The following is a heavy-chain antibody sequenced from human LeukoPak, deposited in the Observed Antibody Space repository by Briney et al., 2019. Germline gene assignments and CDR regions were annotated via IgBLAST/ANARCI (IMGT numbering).Heavy chain of an antibody. D-gene: IGHD3-10*01. CDR1: GFTFSSYA. CDR2: ISGSGGST. Sequence: GGSLRLSCAASGFTFSSYAMSWVRQAPGKGLEWVSAISGSGGSTYYADSVKGRFTISRDNSKNTLYLQMNSLRAEDTAVYYCAKEWRGPMARGVMAFDPWGQGTLVTVSS. J-gene: IGHJ5*02. CDR3: AKEWRGPMARGVMAFDP. V-gene: IGHV3-23*01.